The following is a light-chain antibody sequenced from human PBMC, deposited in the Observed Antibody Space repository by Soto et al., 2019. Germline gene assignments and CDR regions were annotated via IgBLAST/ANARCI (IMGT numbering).Light chain of an antibody. J-gene: IGKJ2*01. CDR3: MQGKPWPYT. CDR1: RSPLYRDGNTY. CDR2: RVS. V-gene: IGKV2-30*01. Sequence: DVVVTQSPLSLPVTLGQPASISCRSSRSPLYRDGNTYLNWFHQRPGQSPRLLIYRVSNRDSGGPDRFSGRGSGTEFTLKIKRGEAEEVGVYYCMQGKPWPYTFGQGTKLEIK.